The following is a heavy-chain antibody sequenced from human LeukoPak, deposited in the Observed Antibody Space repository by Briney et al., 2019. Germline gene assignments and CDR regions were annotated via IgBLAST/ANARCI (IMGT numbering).Heavy chain of an antibody. V-gene: IGHV3-7*01. CDR1: GFTFSSHW. J-gene: IGHJ4*02. CDR3: ARDTGGGYSCYDC. Sequence: GGSLRLSCAASGFTFSSHWMTWIRQAPGKGLEWVANIKQDGSERYYVDSVKGRFTISRDNAKNSLYLQMNSLRAEDTAVYYCARDTGGGYSCYDCWGQGTLVTVSS. D-gene: IGHD5-18*01. CDR2: IKQDGSER.